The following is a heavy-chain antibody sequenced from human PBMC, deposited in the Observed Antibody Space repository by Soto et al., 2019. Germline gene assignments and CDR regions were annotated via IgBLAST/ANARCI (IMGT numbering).Heavy chain of an antibody. D-gene: IGHD6-19*01. Sequence: PGGSLRLSCAASGFTFSSYAMHWVRQAPGKGLEWVAVISYDGSNKYYADSVKGRFTISRDNSKNTLYLQMNSLRAEDAAVYYCARELAVAGAFDYWGQGTLVTVSS. V-gene: IGHV3-30-3*01. CDR3: ARELAVAGAFDY. J-gene: IGHJ4*02. CDR2: ISYDGSNK. CDR1: GFTFSSYA.